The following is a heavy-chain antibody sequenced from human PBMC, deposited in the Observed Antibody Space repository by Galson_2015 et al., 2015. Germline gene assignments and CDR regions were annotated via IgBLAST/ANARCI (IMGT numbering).Heavy chain of an antibody. CDR2: ISGSGGST. CDR3: AKGTGSGRLFDY. J-gene: IGHJ4*02. V-gene: IGHV3-23*01. CDR1: GFTFSSYA. Sequence: LRLSCAASGFTFSSYAMSWVRQAPGKGLEWVSAISGSGGSTYYADSVKGRFTISRDNSKNTLYLQMNSLRAEDTAVYYCAKGTGSGRLFDYWGQGTLVTVSS. D-gene: IGHD3-10*01.